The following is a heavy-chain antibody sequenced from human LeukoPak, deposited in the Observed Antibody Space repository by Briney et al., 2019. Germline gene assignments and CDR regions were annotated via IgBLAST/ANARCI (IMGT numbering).Heavy chain of an antibody. D-gene: IGHD6-19*01. J-gene: IGHJ4*02. V-gene: IGHV3-30*02. CDR1: GFIFSHYG. Sequence: PGGSLRLSCAASGFIFSHYGMHWVRQAPGKGLEWVAVIQNDACTENFADSVKGRFTISRDNSKNTVFLQMNSLRAEDTAVYYCAKDSSGWYPFPGQSYYFDYWGQGTLVTVSS. CDR2: IQNDACTE. CDR3: AKDSSGWYPFPGQSYYFDY.